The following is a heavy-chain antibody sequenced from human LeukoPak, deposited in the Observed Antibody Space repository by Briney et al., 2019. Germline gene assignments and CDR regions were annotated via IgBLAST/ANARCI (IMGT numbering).Heavy chain of an antibody. CDR1: GFSLSNYW. V-gene: IGHV3-74*01. D-gene: IGHD1-1*01. CDR3: ARVAGGTTFDY. J-gene: IGHJ4*02. CDR2: INIDGSIT. Sequence: GGSLRLSCAASGFSLSNYWMHWVRQAPGKGLVWASRINIDGSITSYADSVKGRFTISRDTAKNTLYLQMNSLRAEDTAVYYCARVAGGTTFDYWGQGALVTVSS.